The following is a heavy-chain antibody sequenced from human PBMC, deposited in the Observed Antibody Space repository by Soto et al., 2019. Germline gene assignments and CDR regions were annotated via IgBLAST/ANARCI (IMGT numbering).Heavy chain of an antibody. CDR1: GFTFLSYA. D-gene: IGHD1-7*01. Sequence: QPVGSLRLSFSASGFTFLSYAMHWVRQAPGKGLEYVSAIGSNGGSTYYADSVKGRFTISRDNSKNTLYLQMSSLRAEDTAMYYCVKDQDWNYASNDAFDIWGQGTMVTVSS. J-gene: IGHJ3*02. V-gene: IGHV3-64D*06. CDR2: IGSNGGST. CDR3: VKDQDWNYASNDAFDI.